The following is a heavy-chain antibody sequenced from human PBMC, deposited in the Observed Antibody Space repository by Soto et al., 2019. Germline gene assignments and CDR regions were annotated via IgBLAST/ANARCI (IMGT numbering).Heavy chain of an antibody. Sequence: QVQLVQSGAEVKKPGASVKVSCKASGYTFTSYGISWVLQAPGQGLEWMGWISAYNGNTNYAQKLQGRVTMTTDTSTSTAYMELRSLRSDDTAVYYCARDSKSLFGELLSRRIDAFDIWGQGTMVTVSS. CDR2: ISAYNGNT. J-gene: IGHJ3*02. D-gene: IGHD3-10*01. CDR3: ARDSKSLFGELLSRRIDAFDI. CDR1: GYTFTSYG. V-gene: IGHV1-18*01.